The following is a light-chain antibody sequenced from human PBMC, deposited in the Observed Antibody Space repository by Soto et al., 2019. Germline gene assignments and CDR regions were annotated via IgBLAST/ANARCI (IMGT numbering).Light chain of an antibody. CDR3: QQYGSSPWT. Sequence: EIMMTQSPATLSVSPGERVTLSCRASQSISSNLAWYQQKPGQAPRLLIYGASSRATGIPDRFSGRGSGTDFTLTISRLEPEDFAVYYCQQYGSSPWTFGQGTKVEIK. CDR1: QSISSN. CDR2: GAS. J-gene: IGKJ1*01. V-gene: IGKV3-20*01.